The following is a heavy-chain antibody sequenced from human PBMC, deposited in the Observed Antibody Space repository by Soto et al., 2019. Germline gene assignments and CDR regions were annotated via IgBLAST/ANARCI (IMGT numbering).Heavy chain of an antibody. CDR1: GYTFTDYH. CDR3: AKEFRARKGYFDP. V-gene: IGHV1-69-2*01. CDR2: VDPEDAET. Sequence: EVQLIQSGTEVKKPGATVKISCKVSGYTFTDYHIHWVQQSPGKGLEWMGLVDPEDAETIYAERFQGRVTITADTSTDTAYTELRSLRSGDTAVYYCAKEFRARKGYFDPWGQGTLVTVSS. D-gene: IGHD3-10*01. J-gene: IGHJ5*02.